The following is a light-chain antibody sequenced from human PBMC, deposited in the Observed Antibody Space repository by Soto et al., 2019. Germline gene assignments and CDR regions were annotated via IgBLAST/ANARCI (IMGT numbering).Light chain of an antibody. CDR1: QSISSY. V-gene: IGKV3-11*01. CDR3: QQHSNWPPIT. CDR2: DAS. Sequence: ETVLTQSPATLSLSPWEIATLSCRASQSISSYLAWYQQKPGQAPRLPIYDASNRATGIPARFSGSGSGTDFTLTISSLEPEDFAVYYCQQHSNWPPITFGQGTRLEIK. J-gene: IGKJ5*01.